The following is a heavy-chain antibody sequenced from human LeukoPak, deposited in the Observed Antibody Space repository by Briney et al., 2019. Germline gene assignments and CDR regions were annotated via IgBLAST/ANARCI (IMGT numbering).Heavy chain of an antibody. CDR2: IYYSGGT. CDR1: GGSISSYY. Sequence: SETLSLTCTVSGGSISSYYWSWIRQPPGKGLEWIGYIYYSGGTNYNPSLKSRVTISVDTSKNQFSLKLSSVTAADTAVYYCASQYCSGGSCPQYNWFDPWGQGTLVTVSS. V-gene: IGHV4-59*01. CDR3: ASQYCSGGSCPQYNWFDP. J-gene: IGHJ5*02. D-gene: IGHD2-15*01.